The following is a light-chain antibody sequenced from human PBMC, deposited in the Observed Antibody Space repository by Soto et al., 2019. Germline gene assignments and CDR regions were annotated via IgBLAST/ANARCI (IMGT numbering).Light chain of an antibody. CDR3: SSYTSSSTYV. CDR1: SSDVGGYNY. Sequence: QSALTQPASVSGSPGQSIAISCTGTSSDVGGYNYVSWYQQHPGETPKLMICDVSNRPSGVSNRFSGSKSGNTASLTISGLQAEDEAEYYCSSYTSSSTYVFGTGTKVTVL. CDR2: DVS. J-gene: IGLJ1*01. V-gene: IGLV2-14*03.